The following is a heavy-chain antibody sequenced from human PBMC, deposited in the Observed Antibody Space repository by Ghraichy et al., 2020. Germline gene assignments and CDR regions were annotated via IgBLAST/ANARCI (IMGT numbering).Heavy chain of an antibody. J-gene: IGHJ4*02. CDR3: ARWSIFAAGGIKAFDY. CDR1: GGSISSSSYY. V-gene: IGHV4-39*01. Sequence: SETLSLTCTVSGGSISSSSYYWGWIRQPPGKGLEWIGSIYYSGSTYYNPSLKSRVTISVDTSKNQFSLKLSSVTAADTAVYYCARWSIFAAGGIKAFDYWGQGTLVTVSS. D-gene: IGHD3-3*02. CDR2: IYYSGST.